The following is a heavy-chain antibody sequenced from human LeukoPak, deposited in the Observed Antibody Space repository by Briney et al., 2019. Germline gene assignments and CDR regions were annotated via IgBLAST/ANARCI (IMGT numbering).Heavy chain of an antibody. V-gene: IGHV3-13*01. D-gene: IGHD3-16*01. CDR2: IGTAGDT. Sequence: GGSLRLSCAASGFTFSTYDMHWVRQTTGKGLEWVSAIGTAGDTYYPGSVKGRFTISRENAKNSLYLQMNSLRAGDTAVYYCAGSNPITFGGVTRSDAFDIWGQGTMVTVSS. CDR1: GFTFSTYD. J-gene: IGHJ3*02. CDR3: AGSNPITFGGVTRSDAFDI.